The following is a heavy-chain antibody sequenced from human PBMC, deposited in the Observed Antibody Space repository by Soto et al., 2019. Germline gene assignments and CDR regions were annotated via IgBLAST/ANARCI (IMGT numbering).Heavy chain of an antibody. J-gene: IGHJ5*02. Sequence: PGGSLRLSCAASGFTFSSYAMSWVRQAPGKGLEWASAISGSGGSTYYADSVKGRFTISRDNSKNTLYLQMNSLRAEDTAVYYCAKDPIVVVPAAMGWFDPWGQGTLVTSPQ. CDR3: AKDPIVVVPAAMGWFDP. CDR2: ISGSGGST. D-gene: IGHD2-2*01. CDR1: GFTFSSYA. V-gene: IGHV3-23*01.